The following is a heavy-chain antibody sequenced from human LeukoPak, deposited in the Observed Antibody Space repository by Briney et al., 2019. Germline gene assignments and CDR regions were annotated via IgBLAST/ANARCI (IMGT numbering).Heavy chain of an antibody. CDR2: INPTSGDT. D-gene: IGHD5-18*01. V-gene: IGHV1-2*02. CDR3: ARGAGHSYGNFDY. CDR1: GYTFTGYY. J-gene: IGHJ4*02. Sequence: GASMKVSCKASGYTFTGYYMHWVRQAPGQGLEWMGWINPTSGDTNYAQKFQGRVTMTRDTSISTAYMELSRLTSDDTAVYYCARGAGHSYGNFDYWGQETLVTVSS.